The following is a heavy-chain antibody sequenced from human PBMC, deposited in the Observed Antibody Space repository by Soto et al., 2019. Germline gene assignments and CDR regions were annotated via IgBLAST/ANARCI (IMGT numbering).Heavy chain of an antibody. CDR3: ARGQWRGYYYYYGMDV. V-gene: IGHV4-34*01. J-gene: IGHJ6*02. Sequence: PSETLSLTCAVYGGSFSGYYWSWIRQPPGKGLEWIGEINHSGSTNYNPSLKSRVTISVDTSKNQFSLKLSSVTAADTAVYYCARGQWRGYYYYYGMDVWGQGTRVTVSS. D-gene: IGHD6-19*01. CDR2: INHSGST. CDR1: GGSFSGYY.